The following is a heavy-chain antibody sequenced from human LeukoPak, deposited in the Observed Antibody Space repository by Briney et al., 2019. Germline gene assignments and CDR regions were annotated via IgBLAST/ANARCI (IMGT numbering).Heavy chain of an antibody. CDR2: IDSNGGGA. CDR3: ARAKYSSRWSLDY. CDR1: GFTFNIYW. J-gene: IGHJ4*02. Sequence: PGGSLRLSCATSGFTFNIYWMQWVRQVPGKGLVWVSRIDSNGGGATYADSVKGRFTTSRDNGNNTMYLQMNSLRAEDTAIYYCARAKYSSRWSLDYWGQGALVTVPS. V-gene: IGHV3-74*03. D-gene: IGHD6-13*01.